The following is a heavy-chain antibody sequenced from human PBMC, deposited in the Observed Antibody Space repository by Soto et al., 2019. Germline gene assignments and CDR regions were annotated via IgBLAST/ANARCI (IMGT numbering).Heavy chain of an antibody. D-gene: IGHD3-3*01. Sequence: PGGSLRLSCAASEFTVSNSYMSWVRQAPGKGLEWVSVVYSGGGTHYADSVKGRFTISRHSFKNTLYLQMNNLRIEDTAVYYCGRGINYDFWSPYYYYMDVWGKGTTVTVSS. V-gene: IGHV3-53*04. CDR3: GRGINYDFWSPYYYYMDV. CDR2: VYSGGGT. CDR1: EFTVSNSY. J-gene: IGHJ6*03.